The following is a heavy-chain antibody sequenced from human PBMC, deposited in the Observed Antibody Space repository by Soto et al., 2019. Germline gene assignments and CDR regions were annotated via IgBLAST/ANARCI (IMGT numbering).Heavy chain of an antibody. CDR1: GYTFTGYF. CDR3: ARDPKTSGGQHWAFNYFDS. D-gene: IGHD7-27*01. J-gene: IGHJ4*02. V-gene: IGHV1-2*02. CDR2: INPNNGDT. Sequence: ASVKVSCKASGYTFTGYFVHWVRQAPGQGLEWMGWINPNNGDTNYAQNFQGRVTMTRDTSINTAYMELSRLRSEDAAVYYCARDPKTSGGQHWAFNYFDSWGQGTLVTVSS.